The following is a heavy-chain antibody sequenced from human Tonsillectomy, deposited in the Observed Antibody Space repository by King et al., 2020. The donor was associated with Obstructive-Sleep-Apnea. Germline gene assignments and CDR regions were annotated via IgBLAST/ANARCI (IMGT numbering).Heavy chain of an antibody. D-gene: IGHD6-19*01. J-gene: IGHJ5*02. CDR2: IKQDGSEK. V-gene: IGHV3-7*01. CDR1: GFTFSSYW. Sequence: VQLVESGGGLVQPGGSLRLSCAASGFTFSSYWMSWVRQAPGKGLEWVANIKQDGSEKYYVDSVKGRFTISRDNAQNSLYLQMNSLRAEDTAVYYCARDDNSGWYQGWFDPWGQGTLVTVSS. CDR3: ARDDNSGWYQGWFDP.